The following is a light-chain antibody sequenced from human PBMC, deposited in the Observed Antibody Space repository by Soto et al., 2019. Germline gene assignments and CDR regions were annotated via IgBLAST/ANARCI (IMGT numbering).Light chain of an antibody. J-gene: IGKJ5*01. CDR1: QGISNF. V-gene: IGKV1-27*01. CDR2: AAS. CDR3: QKYSSVIT. Sequence: DIQMTQSPSSLSASVGDRVTITCRASQGISNFLAWYQQKPGKVPKLLISAASTLQSGLPSRFSGSGSGTDFTLTITSLQPEDVATYYWQKYSSVITFGQGTRLEIK.